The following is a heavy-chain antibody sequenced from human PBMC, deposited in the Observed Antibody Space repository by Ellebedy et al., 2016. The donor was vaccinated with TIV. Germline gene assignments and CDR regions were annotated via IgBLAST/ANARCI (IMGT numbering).Heavy chain of an antibody. Sequence: GESLKISCAASGFTFSSYGMHWVRQAPGKGLEWVAVIWYDGSNKYYADSVKGRFTISRDNSKNTLYLQMNSLRAEDTAVYYCARDHLTTVTTCIDYWGQGTLVTVSS. CDR3: ARDHLTTVTTCIDY. CDR1: GFTFSSYG. V-gene: IGHV3-33*01. J-gene: IGHJ4*02. D-gene: IGHD4-17*01. CDR2: IWYDGSNK.